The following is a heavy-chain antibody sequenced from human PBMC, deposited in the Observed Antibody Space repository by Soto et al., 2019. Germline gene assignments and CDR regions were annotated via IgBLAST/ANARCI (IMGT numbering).Heavy chain of an antibody. J-gene: IGHJ4*02. CDR3: ARLSGGQYYFDF. CDR2: ISSTTGYT. CDR1: GFTFRDYY. Sequence: QVQLVESGGGLVKPGGSLRLSCAASGFTFRDYYMTWIRQAPGKGLEWVSYISSTTGYTNYADSVKGRFTISRDSAKNSRYLQMNSLRAEDTAVYYCARLSGGQYYFDFWGQGTLVTVSS. D-gene: IGHD3-16*01. V-gene: IGHV3-11*05.